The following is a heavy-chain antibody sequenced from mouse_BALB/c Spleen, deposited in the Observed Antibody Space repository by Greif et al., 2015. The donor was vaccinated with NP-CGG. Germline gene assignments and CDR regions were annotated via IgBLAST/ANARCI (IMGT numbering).Heavy chain of an antibody. CDR2: IYPGSGNT. D-gene: IGHD3-3*01. CDR1: GYTFTDYY. J-gene: IGHJ4*01. Sequence: QVHVKQSGPELVKPGASVKISCKASGYTFTDYYINWVKQKPGQGLEWIGWIYPGSGNTKYNEKFKGKATLTVDTSSSTANMQHSSQTNEDTAVYFCARRTGTEAMDYWGQGTSVTDS. V-gene: IGHV1-84*02. CDR3: ARRTGTEAMDY.